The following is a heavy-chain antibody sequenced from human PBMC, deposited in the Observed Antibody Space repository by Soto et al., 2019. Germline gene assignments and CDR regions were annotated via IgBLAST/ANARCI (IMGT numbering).Heavy chain of an antibody. D-gene: IGHD3-22*01. CDR2: IIPIFGTA. J-gene: IGHJ4*02. CDR3: ARDTYYYDSSGYPGDLGY. V-gene: IGHV1-69*01. Sequence: QVQLVQSGAEVKKPGSSVKVSCKASGGTFSSYAISWVRQAPGQGLEWTGGIIPIFGTANYAQKFQGRVTITADESTITAYMELSSLRSEDTAVYYCARDTYYYDSSGYPGDLGYWGQGTLVTVSS. CDR1: GGTFSSYA.